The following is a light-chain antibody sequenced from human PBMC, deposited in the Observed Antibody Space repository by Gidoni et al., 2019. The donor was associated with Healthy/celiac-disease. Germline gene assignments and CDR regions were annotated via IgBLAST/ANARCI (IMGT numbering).Light chain of an antibody. V-gene: IGKV3-11*01. J-gene: IGKJ4*01. CDR2: DAS. CDR1: QRISSY. Sequence: ELVLTQSPATLSLSPGERATLSCRASQRISSYLAWYQQKPGQAPRLLIYDASNRATGIPARFSGSWSGTDFTLTISSLEPEDFAVYYCQQRSNWPPVTFGGXTKVEIK. CDR3: QQRSNWPPVT.